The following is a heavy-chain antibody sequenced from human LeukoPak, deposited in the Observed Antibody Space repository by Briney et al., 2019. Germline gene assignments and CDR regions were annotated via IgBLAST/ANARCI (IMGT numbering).Heavy chain of an antibody. D-gene: IGHD3-9*01. CDR2: IWYDGSNK. V-gene: IGHV3-33*01. CDR1: GFTFSSYG. J-gene: IGHJ4*02. CDR3: AREGILTVFDY. Sequence: GGSLRLSCAASGFTFSSYGMHWVRQAPGKGLEWVAVIWYDGSNKYYADSVKGRFTISRDNSKNTLYLQMNSLRAEDTAVYYCAREGILTVFDYWGQGTLVTVSS.